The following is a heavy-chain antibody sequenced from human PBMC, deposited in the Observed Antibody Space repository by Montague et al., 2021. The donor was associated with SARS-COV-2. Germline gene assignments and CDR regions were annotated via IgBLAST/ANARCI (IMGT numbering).Heavy chain of an antibody. D-gene: IGHD3-10*01. J-gene: IGHJ4*02. CDR3: AVTYYYGSGFDY. Sequence: SETLSLTCSVSGDSMSRSYHNWDWIRQPPGKGLEWIGTISYGGITYYSPSLKSRVTISVDKSKNQFSLKLSSVTAADTAVYYCAVTYYYGSGFDYWGQGTLVTVSS. CDR2: ISYGGIT. V-gene: IGHV4-39*07. CDR1: GDSMSRSYHN.